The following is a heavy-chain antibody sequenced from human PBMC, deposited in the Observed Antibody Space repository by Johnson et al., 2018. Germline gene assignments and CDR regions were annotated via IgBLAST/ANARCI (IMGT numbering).Heavy chain of an antibody. CDR3: ARDTVTACGDYFHYYGMDV. CDR1: GFTLSSYW. Sequence: EVQLVESGGGLVQPGGSLRLSCVTAGFTLSSYWMSWVRQAPGKGLEWVANINPDESEKYYVDSMKGRVTISRDNSKTSLYLQMNSLLAEDTAVYSCARDTVTACGDYFHYYGMDVWGQGTTVTVS. V-gene: IGHV3-7*01. D-gene: IGHD4-17*01. J-gene: IGHJ6*02. CDR2: INPDESEK.